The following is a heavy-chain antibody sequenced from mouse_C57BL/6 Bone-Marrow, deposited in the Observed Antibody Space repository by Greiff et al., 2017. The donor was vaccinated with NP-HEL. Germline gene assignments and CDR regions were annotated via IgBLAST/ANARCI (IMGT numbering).Heavy chain of an antibody. Sequence: QVQLQQPGAELVKPGASVKLSCKASGYTFTSYWMHWVKQRPGQGLEWIGMIHPNSGSTNYNEKFKSKATLTVDKSSSTAYMQLSSLTSEDSAVYYCARSGLRSFFDYWGQGTTLTVSS. CDR2: IHPNSGST. CDR1: GYTFTSYW. J-gene: IGHJ2*01. D-gene: IGHD1-1*01. V-gene: IGHV1-64*01. CDR3: ARSGLRSFFDY.